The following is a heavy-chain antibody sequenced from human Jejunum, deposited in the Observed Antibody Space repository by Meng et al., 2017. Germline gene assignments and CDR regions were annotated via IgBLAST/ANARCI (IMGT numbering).Heavy chain of an antibody. V-gene: IGHV4-38-2*02. CDR3: ARLSGTYYFDY. CDR1: GYSISSGYY. Sequence: SETLSLTCTVSGYSISSGYYWGWIRQPPGKGLEWIGRIYHSGTTYYNPSLKSRVTISVDTSKNQFSLKLSSVTAADTAVYYCARLSGTYYFDYWGQGTPVTVSS. D-gene: IGHD1-26*01. CDR2: IYHSGTT. J-gene: IGHJ4*02.